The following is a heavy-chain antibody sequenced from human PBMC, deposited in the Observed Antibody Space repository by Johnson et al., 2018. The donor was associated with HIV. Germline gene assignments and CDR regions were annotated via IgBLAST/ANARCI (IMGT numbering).Heavy chain of an antibody. CDR3: ARGPILEWLSGDGFDM. J-gene: IGHJ3*02. Sequence: QVQLVESGGGVVQPGRSLRLSCAASGFTFSSYGMHWVRQAPGKGLEWVAVIRYDGSNKYYADSVKGRFTISRDNSKNTLYLQMNSLGVEDTAMYYCARGPILEWLSGDGFDMWGQGTKVTV. CDR1: GFTFSSYG. CDR2: IRYDGSNK. V-gene: IGHV3-30*19. D-gene: IGHD3-3*01.